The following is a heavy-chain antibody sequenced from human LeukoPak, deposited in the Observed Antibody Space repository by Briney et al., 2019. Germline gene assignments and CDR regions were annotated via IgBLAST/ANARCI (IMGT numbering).Heavy chain of an antibody. V-gene: IGHV3-30*03. CDR1: GFTFSSYG. J-gene: IGHJ4*02. CDR2: ISYDGSNK. CDR3: AAQSARPQYYFDY. D-gene: IGHD6-6*01. Sequence: VRSLRLSCAASGFTFSSYGMHWVRQAPGKGLEWVAVISYDGSNKYYADSVKGRFTISRDNSKNTLYLQMNSLRAEDTAVYYCAAQSARPQYYFDYWGQGTLVTVSS.